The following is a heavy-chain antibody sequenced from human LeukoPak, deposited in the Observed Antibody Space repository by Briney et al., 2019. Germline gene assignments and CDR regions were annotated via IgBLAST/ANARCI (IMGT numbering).Heavy chain of an antibody. CDR2: INHSGST. Sequence: SETLSLTCAVYGGSFSGYYWSWIRQPPGKGLGWIGEINHSGSTNYNPSLKSRVTISVDTSKNQFSLKLSSVTAADTAVYYCARGRWYYDSSGYSLFDYWGQGTLVTVSS. D-gene: IGHD3-22*01. CDR1: GGSFSGYY. V-gene: IGHV4-34*01. CDR3: ARGRWYYDSSGYSLFDY. J-gene: IGHJ4*02.